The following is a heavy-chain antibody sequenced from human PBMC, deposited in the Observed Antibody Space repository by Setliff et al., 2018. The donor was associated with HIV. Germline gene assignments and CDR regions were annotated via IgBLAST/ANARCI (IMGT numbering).Heavy chain of an antibody. Sequence: SETLSLTCAVYSESFSGYYWSWIRQPPGKGLEWIGEINHSGITIYSPSLQNRVTMSMETSKKQFSLKLTSVTAADTAVYYCARGKRFCRGAACYPRHFDLWGRGTLVTVSS. CDR2: INHSGIT. V-gene: IGHV4-34*01. D-gene: IGHD2-15*01. J-gene: IGHJ2*01. CDR3: ARGKRFCRGAACYPRHFDL. CDR1: SESFSGYY.